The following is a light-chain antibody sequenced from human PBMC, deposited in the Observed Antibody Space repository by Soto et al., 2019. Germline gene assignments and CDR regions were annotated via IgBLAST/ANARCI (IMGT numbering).Light chain of an antibody. CDR3: CSYAGSSNLV. CDR1: SSDVGSYNL. Sequence: QSALTQPASVSGSPGQSITISCTGTSSDVGSYNLVSWYQQHPGKAPKLMIYEGSKRPSGVSNRFSGSKSGHTASLTIAGLQAEDEADYYCCSYAGSSNLVFGGGTKLTVL. V-gene: IGLV2-23*01. CDR2: EGS. J-gene: IGLJ2*01.